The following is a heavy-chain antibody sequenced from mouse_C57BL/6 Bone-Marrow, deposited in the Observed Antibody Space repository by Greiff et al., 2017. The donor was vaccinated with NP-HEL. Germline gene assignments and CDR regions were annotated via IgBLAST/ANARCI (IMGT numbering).Heavy chain of an antibody. CDR1: GFTFSDYG. Sequence: EVMLVESGGGLVKPGGSLKLSCAASGFTFSDYGMHWVRQAPEKGLEWVAYISSGSSTIYYADSVKGRFIISRDNAKNILFLQMTSMRSEDTAMYYCAEGHNSCGSSYWYFDVWGTGTTVTVAS. CDR2: ISSGSSTI. V-gene: IGHV5-17*01. CDR3: AEGHNSCGSSYWYFDV. J-gene: IGHJ1*03. D-gene: IGHD1-1*01.